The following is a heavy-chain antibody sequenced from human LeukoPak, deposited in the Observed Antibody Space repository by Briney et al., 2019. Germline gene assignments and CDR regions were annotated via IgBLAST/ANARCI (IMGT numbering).Heavy chain of an antibody. D-gene: IGHD3-16*01. CDR3: ARLAFGGTLVFDY. V-gene: IGHV5-51*01. J-gene: IGHJ4*02. CDR2: IYPGYSKP. Sequence: GESLKISCKGSGYSFTTYWFGWVRQLPDKGLEWMGIIYPGYSKPSYSPSFQGQVTISVDKSISTAYLQWSSLKASDTAMYYCARLAFGGTLVFDYWGQGTPVTVSS. CDR1: GYSFTTYW.